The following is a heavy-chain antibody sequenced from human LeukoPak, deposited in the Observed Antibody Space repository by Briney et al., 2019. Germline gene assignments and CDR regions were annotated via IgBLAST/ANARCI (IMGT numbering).Heavy chain of an antibody. CDR2: IIPIFGTA. J-gene: IGHJ3*02. CDR1: GGTFSSYA. D-gene: IGHD2-2*01. Sequence: SVKVSCKASGGTFSSYAISWVRQAPGQGLEWMGGIIPIFGTANYAQKFQGRVTIPADESTSTAYMELSSLRSEDTAVYYCASPPIVVVPAATYDAFDIWGQGTMVTVSS. V-gene: IGHV1-69*01. CDR3: ASPPIVVVPAATYDAFDI.